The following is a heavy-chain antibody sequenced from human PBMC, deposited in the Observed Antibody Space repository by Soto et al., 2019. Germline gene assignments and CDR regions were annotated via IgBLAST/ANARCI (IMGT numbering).Heavy chain of an antibody. J-gene: IGHJ4*02. Sequence: GGSLRLSCAASGFIFDDYAMHWVRQVPGKGLEWVSGISWNSDDRAYADSVKGRFTTSRDNAKNSLYLQMNSLRAEDTAVYYCARDVLDWGQGALVTVSS. CDR3: ARDVLD. V-gene: IGHV3-9*01. CDR1: GFIFDDYA. CDR2: ISWNSDDR.